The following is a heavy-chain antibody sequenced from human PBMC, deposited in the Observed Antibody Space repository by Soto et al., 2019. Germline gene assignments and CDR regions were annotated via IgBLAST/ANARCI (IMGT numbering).Heavy chain of an antibody. J-gene: IGHJ4*02. CDR3: ARRGRGSYYDY. Sequence: EVQLLESGGGLVPPGGSLRLSCAASGFTFSSYAMRWVRQAPVKGLEWVSAIRGSGGSTYYADSVKGRFTISRDNSKNTLYLQMNILRAEDTAVYYCARRGRGSYYDYWGQGTLVTVSS. D-gene: IGHD3-16*01. CDR2: IRGSGGST. CDR1: GFTFSSYA. V-gene: IGHV3-23*01.